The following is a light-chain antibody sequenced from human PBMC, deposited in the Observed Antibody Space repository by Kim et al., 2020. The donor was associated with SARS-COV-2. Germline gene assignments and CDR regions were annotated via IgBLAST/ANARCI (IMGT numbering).Light chain of an antibody. CDR1: NIGSKN. CDR2: SDS. V-gene: IGLV3-9*01. CDR3: QVWDSSTYV. J-gene: IGLJ1*01. Sequence: SVALGQRARISCRGNNIGSKNVRWYQRKPGQAPVLVIYSDSNLPTGIPERFSGSNSGNTATLTISRAQAGDEADYYCQVWDSSTYVFGTGTKVTVL.